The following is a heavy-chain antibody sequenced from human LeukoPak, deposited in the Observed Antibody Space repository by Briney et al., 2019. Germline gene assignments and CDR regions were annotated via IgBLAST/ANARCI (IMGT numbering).Heavy chain of an antibody. CDR1: GSTFSSHT. CDR2: ISNTGSVI. J-gene: IGHJ2*01. Sequence: PGGSLRLSCAASGSTFSSHTMNWVRQAPGKGLEWISYISNTGSVIYYADSVKGRFTISRDNAKNSLYLQMNSLRAEDTAVYYCARPTKGYWYFDLWGRGTLVTVSS. CDR3: ARPTKGYWYFDL. V-gene: IGHV3-48*04.